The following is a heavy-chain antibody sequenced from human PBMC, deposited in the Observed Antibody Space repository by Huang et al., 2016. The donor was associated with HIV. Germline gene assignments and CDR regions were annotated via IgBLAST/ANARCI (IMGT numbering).Heavy chain of an antibody. CDR1: GGSISTHY. CDR2: IDYSGST. CDR3: ARDHHDFWRGYRRMYFFDH. J-gene: IGHJ4*02. V-gene: IGHV4-59*11. D-gene: IGHD3-3*01. Sequence: QVQLQESGPGLVKPSETLSLTCPVSGGSISTHYWSWIRQPTGKGLEWIGSIDYSGSTNYSPALKRRVTILLDTSKNQFSLRVNSVTAADTAMYYCARDHHDFWRGYRRMYFFDHWGQGTLVTVSS.